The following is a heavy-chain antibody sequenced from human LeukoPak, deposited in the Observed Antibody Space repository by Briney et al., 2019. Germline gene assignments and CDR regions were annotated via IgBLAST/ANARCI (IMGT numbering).Heavy chain of an antibody. CDR3: AKGWMFGELLNC. D-gene: IGHD3-10*02. CDR2: ITGSGATT. CDR1: GFTFSTFG. J-gene: IGHJ4*02. Sequence: GGSLRLSCAASGFTFSTFGMSWVRRAPGKGPEWVSGITGSGATTYYADSVKGRFTISRDNSQNTLYLQMNTLRAEDTAVYYCAKGWMFGELLNCWGQGTLVTVSS. V-gene: IGHV3-23*01.